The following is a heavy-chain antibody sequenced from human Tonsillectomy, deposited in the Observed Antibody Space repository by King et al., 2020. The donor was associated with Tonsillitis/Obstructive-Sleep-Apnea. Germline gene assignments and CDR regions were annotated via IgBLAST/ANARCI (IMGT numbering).Heavy chain of an antibody. J-gene: IGHJ4*02. CDR3: ARQLTDDCSSTNCYAGFDN. Sequence: QLVQSGAEVKKPGESLKISCKGSGYSFITYWIAWVRQMPGKGLEWMGIIYPADSHTIYSPSFQGQVTISADKSISTAYLQWSSLKASDTAMYYCARQLTDDCSSTNCYAGFDNWGQGTLVTVPS. V-gene: IGHV5-51*01. CDR2: IYPADSHT. D-gene: IGHD2-2*01. CDR1: GYSFITYW.